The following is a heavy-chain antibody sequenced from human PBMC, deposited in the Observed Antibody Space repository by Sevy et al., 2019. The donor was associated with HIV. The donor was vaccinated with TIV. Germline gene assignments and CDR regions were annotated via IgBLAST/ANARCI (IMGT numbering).Heavy chain of an antibody. CDR3: ARGPHHYYDSSAFFDY. J-gene: IGHJ4*02. CDR1: GFTFSSYE. CDR2: IISSGSSK. D-gene: IGHD3-22*01. V-gene: IGHV3-48*03. Sequence: GGSLRLSCTASGFTFSSYEMNWVRQAPGKGLEWVSNIISSGSSKYYADSVKGRFTISRHNAKNSLFLQMNSLRAEDTAVYYCARGPHHYYDSSAFFDYWGQGTLVTVSS.